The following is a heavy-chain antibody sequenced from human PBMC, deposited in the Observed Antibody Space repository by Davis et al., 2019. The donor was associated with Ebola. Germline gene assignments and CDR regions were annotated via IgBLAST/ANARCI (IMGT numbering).Heavy chain of an antibody. CDR2: IYHSGST. J-gene: IGHJ4*02. V-gene: IGHV4-30-2*02. CDR3: ARPGRLGELYN. Sequence: PSETLSLTCAVSGGSISSGGYSWSWIRQPPGKGLEWIGYIYHSGSTYYNPSLKSRVTISVDTSKNQFSLKLSSVTAADTAVYYCARPGRLGELYNWGQGTLVTVSS. D-gene: IGHD3-16*01. CDR1: GGSISSGGYS.